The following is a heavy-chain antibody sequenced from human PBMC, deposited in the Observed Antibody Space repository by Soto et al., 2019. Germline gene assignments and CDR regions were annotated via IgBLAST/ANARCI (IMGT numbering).Heavy chain of an antibody. J-gene: IGHJ5*02. D-gene: IGHD5-12*01. CDR3: ARTPAGSVATIGWFDP. V-gene: IGHV1-69*13. CDR2: IIPIFGTA. CDR1: GGTFSSYA. Sequence: SVKVSCKASGGTFSSYAISWVRQAPGQGLEWMGGIIPIFGTANYAQKFQGRVTITADESTSTAYMELSSLRSEDTAVYYCARTPAGSVATIGWFDPWGQGTLVTVSS.